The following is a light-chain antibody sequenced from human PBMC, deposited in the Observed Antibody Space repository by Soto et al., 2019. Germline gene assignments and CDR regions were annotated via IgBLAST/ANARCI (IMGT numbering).Light chain of an antibody. CDR3: SSYTSSRAYV. CDR2: EVS. V-gene: IGLV2-14*01. Sequence: QSVLTQPASVSGSPGQSITISCTGTSSDVGGYNYVSWYQQQSGKAPKLMIHEVSNRPSGVFNRFSGSKSGNTASLTISGLQAEDEADYYCSSYTSSRAYVFGIGTKVTVL. J-gene: IGLJ1*01. CDR1: SSDVGGYNY.